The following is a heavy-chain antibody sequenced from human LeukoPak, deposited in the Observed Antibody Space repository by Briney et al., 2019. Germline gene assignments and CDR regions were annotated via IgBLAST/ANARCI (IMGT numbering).Heavy chain of an antibody. CDR3: ARGDDSYYYYMDV. J-gene: IGHJ6*03. D-gene: IGHD1-1*01. V-gene: IGHV3-20*04. Sequence: GGSLRLSCAASGFTFDDYGMSWVRQAPGKGLEWVSGINWNGGSTGYADSVKGRFTISRDNAKNSLYLQMNSLRAEDTVLYYCARGDDSYYYYMDVWRKGTTVTVSS. CDR2: INWNGGST. CDR1: GFTFDDYG.